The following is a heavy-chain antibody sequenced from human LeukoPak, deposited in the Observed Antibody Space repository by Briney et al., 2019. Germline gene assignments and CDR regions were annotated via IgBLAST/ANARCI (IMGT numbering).Heavy chain of an antibody. CDR2: IYYSGST. J-gene: IGHJ3*02. CDR3: ARGRYCSADICSGGDAFDI. CDR1: GGSISSGGYY. V-gene: IGHV4-31*03. D-gene: IGHD2-15*01. Sequence: SQTLSLTCTVSGGSISSGGYYWSWIRQHPGKGLEWIGYIYYSGSTYYNPSLKSRVTISVDTSKNQFSLKLSSVTAADTAVYYCARGRYCSADICSGGDAFDIWGQGTMVSVSS.